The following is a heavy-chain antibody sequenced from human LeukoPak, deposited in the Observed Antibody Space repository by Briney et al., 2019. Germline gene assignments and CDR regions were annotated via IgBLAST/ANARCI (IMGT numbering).Heavy chain of an antibody. D-gene: IGHD3-3*01. CDR2: IYTSGST. V-gene: IGHV4-61*02. CDR1: GGSISSGSYY. CDR3: AREEVYDFWSGYYTGPTNFDY. Sequence: PSETLSLTCTVSGGSISSGSYYWSWIRQPAGKGLEWIGRIYTSGSTNYNPSLKSRVTISVDTSKNQFSLKLSSVTAADTAVYYCAREEVYDFWSGYYTGPTNFDYWGQGTLVTVSS. J-gene: IGHJ4*02.